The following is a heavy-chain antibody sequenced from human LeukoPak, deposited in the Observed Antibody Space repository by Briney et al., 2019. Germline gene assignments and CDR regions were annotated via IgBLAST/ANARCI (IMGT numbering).Heavy chain of an antibody. J-gene: IGHJ3*02. CDR1: GGSISSGGYY. D-gene: IGHD3-22*01. Sequence: SETLSLTCTVSGGSISSGGYYWSWIRQHPGKGLEWIGYIYYGGSTYYNPSLKSRVTISVDTSKNQFSLKLSSVTAADTAVYYCARGKITMIVVGDAFDIWGQGTMVTVSS. CDR2: IYYGGST. V-gene: IGHV4-31*03. CDR3: ARGKITMIVVGDAFDI.